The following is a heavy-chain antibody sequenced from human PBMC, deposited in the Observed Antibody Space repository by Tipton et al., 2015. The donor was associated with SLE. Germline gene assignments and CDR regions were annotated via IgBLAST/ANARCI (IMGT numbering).Heavy chain of an antibody. Sequence: GLVKPSGTLSLTCAVSGGSITDNYWWSWVRQSPEKGLEWIGEINDSGSTKYNPSLKSRVTISVDTSKNQFSLKLSSVTAADTAVYYCARRRECGSCPEAYAYYYGMDVWGQGTTVTVSS. CDR2: INDSGST. D-gene: IGHD2-2*01. J-gene: IGHJ6*02. CDR1: GGSITDNYW. CDR3: ARRRECGSCPEAYAYYYGMDV. V-gene: IGHV4-4*02.